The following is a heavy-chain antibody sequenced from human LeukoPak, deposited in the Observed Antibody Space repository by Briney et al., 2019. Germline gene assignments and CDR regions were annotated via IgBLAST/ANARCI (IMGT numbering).Heavy chain of an antibody. Sequence: GGSLRLSCAASGFTFSSYGMHWVRQAPGKGLEWVAFIRYDGSNKYYADSVKGRFTISRDNSKNTLYLQMNSLRAEGTAVYYCAKDLMVRGVIHFDYWGQGTLVTVSS. J-gene: IGHJ4*02. D-gene: IGHD3-10*01. CDR1: GFTFSSYG. V-gene: IGHV3-30*02. CDR2: IRYDGSNK. CDR3: AKDLMVRGVIHFDY.